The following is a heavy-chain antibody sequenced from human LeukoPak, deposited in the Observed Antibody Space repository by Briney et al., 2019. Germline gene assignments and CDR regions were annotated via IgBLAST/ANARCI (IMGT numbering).Heavy chain of an antibody. J-gene: IGHJ5*02. V-gene: IGHV3-15*01. CDR1: GFTFNNAW. CDR2: IKSKTDGGTT. CDR3: ATAWFDP. Sequence: PGGSLRLSCAASGFTFNNAWMSWALQAPGKGLEWVGRIKSKTDGGTTDYAAPVKGRFTISRDDSKNTVYLQMNSLKTEDTALYYCATAWFDPWGQGTLVTVSS.